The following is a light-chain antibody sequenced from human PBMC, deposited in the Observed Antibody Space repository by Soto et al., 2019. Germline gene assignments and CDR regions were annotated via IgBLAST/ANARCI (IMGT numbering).Light chain of an antibody. CDR2: GAS. CDR3: QQYNSWPPLT. CDR1: QSVSSSY. V-gene: IGKV3-15*01. J-gene: IGKJ4*01. Sequence: EIVLTQSPGALSLSQGERATLSCRASQSVSSSYLAWYQQKPGQAPRLLIYGASTRAAGIPARFSGSGSGTDFTLTITSLQSEDFAVYYCQQYNSWPPLTFGGGTKVDIK.